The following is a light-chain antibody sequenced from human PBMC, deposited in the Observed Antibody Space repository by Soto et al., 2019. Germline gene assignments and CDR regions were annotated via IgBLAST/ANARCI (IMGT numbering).Light chain of an antibody. V-gene: IGKV4-1*01. CDR2: WAS. J-gene: IGKJ1*01. Sequence: DIVMTQSPDSLTLSPGERATINCKSSQSVLYKSNNRNNLAWYQQKAGQPPQLLFSWASTRESGVPDRFSASGSGTDFTLSLNSLQAEDVAVYYCQQYYDSPTFGQGTKVEIK. CDR3: QQYYDSPT. CDR1: QSVLYKSNNRNN.